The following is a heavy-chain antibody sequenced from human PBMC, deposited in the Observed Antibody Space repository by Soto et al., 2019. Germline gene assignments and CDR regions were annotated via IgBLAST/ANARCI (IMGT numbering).Heavy chain of an antibody. J-gene: IGHJ4*02. CDR1: GFTFSSYE. CDR2: ISSSGSTI. D-gene: IGHD3-22*01. CDR3: ARAPRSITMIVVVTPLFDY. V-gene: IGHV3-48*03. Sequence: GGSLRLSCAASGFTFSSYEMNWVRQAPGKGLEWVSYISSSGSTIYYADSVKGRFTISRDNAKNSLYLQMNSLRAEDTAVYYCARAPRSITMIVVVTPLFDYWGQGTLVTVSS.